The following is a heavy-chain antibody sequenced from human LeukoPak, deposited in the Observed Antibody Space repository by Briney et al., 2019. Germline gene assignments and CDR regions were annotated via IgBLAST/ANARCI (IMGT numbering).Heavy chain of an antibody. CDR3: ARLPYCSSTSCYPWFDP. CDR1: GYSFTSYW. D-gene: IGHD2-2*01. V-gene: IGHV5-51*01. Sequence: GGSLKISWKGSGYSFTSYWIGWVRQMPGKGLEWMGIIYPGYSETRYCPSCQGPVTISADKSISTAYLQWSSLKASDTAMYYCARLPYCSSTSCYPWFDPWGQGTLVTVSS. CDR2: IYPGYSET. J-gene: IGHJ5*02.